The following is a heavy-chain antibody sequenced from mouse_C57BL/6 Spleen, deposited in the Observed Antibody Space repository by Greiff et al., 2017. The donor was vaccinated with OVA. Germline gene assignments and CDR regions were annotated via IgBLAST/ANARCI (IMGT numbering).Heavy chain of an antibody. J-gene: IGHJ2*01. V-gene: IGHV1-64*01. CDR1: GYTFTSYW. Sequence: VQLPQPGAELVKPGASVKLSCKASGYTFTSYWMHWVKQRPGQGLEWIGMIHPNSGSPNYNAKFKSKATLTVDKSSSTAYMQLSSLTSEYSAVYYCARGGTTVPEYWGQGTTLTVSS. CDR3: ARGGTTVPEY. CDR2: IHPNSGSP. D-gene: IGHD1-1*01.